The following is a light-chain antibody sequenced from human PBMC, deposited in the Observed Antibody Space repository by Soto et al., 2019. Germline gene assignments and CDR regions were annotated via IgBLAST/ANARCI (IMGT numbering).Light chain of an antibody. Sequence: QSVLTQPPSVSGAPGQRVTISCTGSSSNIGAGYDVHWYQLLPGTAPKLLIYGNGNRPSGVPDRFSGSKSGTSAALAITGLQAEDEADYYCQSYDSSLSGSVFGGGTKLTVI. CDR1: SSNIGAGYD. CDR2: GNG. J-gene: IGLJ3*02. CDR3: QSYDSSLSGSV. V-gene: IGLV1-40*01.